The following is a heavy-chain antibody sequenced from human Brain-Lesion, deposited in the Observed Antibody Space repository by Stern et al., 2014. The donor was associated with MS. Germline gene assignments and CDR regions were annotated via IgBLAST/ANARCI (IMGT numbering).Heavy chain of an antibody. CDR1: GFNLSSYA. V-gene: IGHV3-21*01. D-gene: IGHD2-2*01. CDR3: ASSIVVVPAAENKGFDP. J-gene: IGHJ5*02. CDR2: ISSSSTYI. Sequence: EMQLVEPGGGLVKPGGSLRLSCAASGFNLSSYAMNWVRQAPGKGLEWVSSISSSSTYIYYADSVKGRFTISRDNAKNSLYLQMNSLRAEDTAVYYCASSIVVVPAAENKGFDPWGQGTLVTVSS.